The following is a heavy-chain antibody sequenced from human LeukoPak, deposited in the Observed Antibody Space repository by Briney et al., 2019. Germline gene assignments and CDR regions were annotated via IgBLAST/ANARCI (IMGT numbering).Heavy chain of an antibody. J-gene: IGHJ5*02. Sequence: PGGSLRLSCAASGFTFSCYSMNWVRQAPGKGLEWVSSISSSSSYIYYADSVKGRFTISRDNAKNSLYLQMNSLRAEDTAVYYCARDCLSGWHPFDPWGQGTLVSVSS. CDR2: ISSSSSYI. CDR3: ARDCLSGWHPFDP. V-gene: IGHV3-21*01. D-gene: IGHD6-19*01. CDR1: GFTFSCYS.